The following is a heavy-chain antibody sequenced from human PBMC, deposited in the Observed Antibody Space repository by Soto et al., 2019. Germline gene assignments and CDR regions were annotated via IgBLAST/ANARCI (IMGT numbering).Heavy chain of an antibody. J-gene: IGHJ4*02. CDR1: GFSFSNAW. D-gene: IGHD1-1*01. CDR3: TTDHGTAWNDY. V-gene: IGHV3-15*07. CDR2: IKTKTDGGTT. Sequence: EVQLAESGGRLVKPGGSLRLSCAASGFSFSNAWMNWVRQAPGEGLEWVGRIKTKTDGGTTDYSAPVKGRFTISRDDSKNTLYLQMNSLKTDDTAVYYCTTDHGTAWNDYWGQGTLVTVSS.